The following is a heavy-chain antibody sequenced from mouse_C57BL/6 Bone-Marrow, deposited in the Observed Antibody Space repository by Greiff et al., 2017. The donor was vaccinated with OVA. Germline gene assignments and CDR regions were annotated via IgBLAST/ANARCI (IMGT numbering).Heavy chain of an antibody. J-gene: IGHJ2*01. Sequence: EVKLQESGPGLVKPSQSLSLTCSVTGYSITSGYYWNWIRQFPGNKLEWMGYISYDGSNNYNPSLKNRISITRDTSKNQFFLKLNSVTTEDTATYYCARVITTVDYFDYWGQGTTLTVSS. D-gene: IGHD1-1*01. CDR1: GYSITSGYY. CDR3: ARVITTVDYFDY. V-gene: IGHV3-6*01. CDR2: ISYDGSN.